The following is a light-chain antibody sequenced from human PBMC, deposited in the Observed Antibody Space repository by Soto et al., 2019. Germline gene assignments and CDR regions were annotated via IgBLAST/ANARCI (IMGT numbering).Light chain of an antibody. CDR3: QQPDSFPQT. V-gene: IGKV1-39*01. J-gene: IGKJ1*01. CDR2: AAS. CDR1: QSISSY. Sequence: DIQMTQSPSSLSASVVDRVTITCRASQSISSYLNWYQHKPGKAPKLLIYAASSLQTGVPSRFSGTRSGTDFFLTLTSLQRHDFATPYCQQPDSFPQTFGQGTKVDIK.